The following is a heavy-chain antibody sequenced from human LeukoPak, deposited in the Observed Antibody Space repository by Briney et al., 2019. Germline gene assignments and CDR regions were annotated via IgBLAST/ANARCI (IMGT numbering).Heavy chain of an antibody. CDR3: APSIVDYYDSSGYIDY. D-gene: IGHD3-22*01. Sequence: GPTPVQPPHTLTLTCTFSGFAISTGGGGVGWIRQPPGKAVEWLPLIYSDDDKPYSPSLNSRLTTTNDTSNTQVVLTMTNMDPVDTATYYCAPSIVDYYDSSGYIDYWGQGTLVTVSS. V-gene: IGHV2-5*02. CDR1: GFAISTGGGG. J-gene: IGHJ4*02. CDR2: IYSDDDK.